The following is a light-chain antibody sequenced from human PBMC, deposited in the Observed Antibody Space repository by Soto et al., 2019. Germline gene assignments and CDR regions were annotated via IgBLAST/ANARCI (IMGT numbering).Light chain of an antibody. Sequence: IVLAQSAGTLSLSPGERATLSCRATQSVRSYLAWYQQKPGQAPRLLIYDASNRATGIPARFSGSGSGTDFTLTISSLEPEDFAVYYCQQRSNLPTFGGGTKVDI. CDR1: QSVRSY. J-gene: IGKJ4*01. V-gene: IGKV3-11*01. CDR3: QQRSNLPT. CDR2: DAS.